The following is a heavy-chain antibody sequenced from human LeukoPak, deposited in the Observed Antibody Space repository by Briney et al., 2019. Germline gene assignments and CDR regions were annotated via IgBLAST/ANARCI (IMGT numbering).Heavy chain of an antibody. J-gene: IGHJ4*02. V-gene: IGHV3-53*01. CDR2: TYSGGST. CDR1: GFSVSSNC. D-gene: IGHD5-18*01. CDR3: ATKRGYNYGLDY. Sequence: GGSLRLSCAASGFSVSSNCMSWVRPALGRGLEWVSVTYSGGSTSYADSVKGRFTISRDNSKNTLYLQMNSLRVEDTAVYYCATKRGYNYGLDYWGQGTLVTVSS.